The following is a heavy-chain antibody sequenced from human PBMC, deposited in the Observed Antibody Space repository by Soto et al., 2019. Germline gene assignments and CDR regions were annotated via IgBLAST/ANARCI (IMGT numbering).Heavy chain of an antibody. D-gene: IGHD3-16*01. CDR2: IIPFFGTA. J-gene: IGHJ4*02. CDR1: GGTFSTFG. Sequence: GASVKVSCKTSGGTFSTFGISWVRQAPEQGLEWMGGIIPFFGTAEYSQKFEDRITITADESTNTVYMDLRSLTSEDTAIYYCARTAPMDAGDKYYYDFWGQGALVTVSS. CDR3: ARTAPMDAGDKYYYDF. V-gene: IGHV1-69*13.